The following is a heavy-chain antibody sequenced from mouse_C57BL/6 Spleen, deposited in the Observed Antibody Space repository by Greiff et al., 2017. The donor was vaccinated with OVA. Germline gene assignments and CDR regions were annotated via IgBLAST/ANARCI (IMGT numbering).Heavy chain of an antibody. Sequence: EVKLVESGGGLVKPGGSLKLSCAASGFTFSSYAMSWVRQTPEKRLEWVATISDGGSYTYSPDNVKGRFTISRDNAKNNLYLQMSHLKSEDTAMYYCAREGDFSYYYGSSLRAWFAYWGQGTLVTVSA. D-gene: IGHD1-1*01. J-gene: IGHJ3*01. V-gene: IGHV5-4*01. CDR3: AREGDFSYYYGSSLRAWFAY. CDR2: ISDGGSYT. CDR1: GFTFSSYA.